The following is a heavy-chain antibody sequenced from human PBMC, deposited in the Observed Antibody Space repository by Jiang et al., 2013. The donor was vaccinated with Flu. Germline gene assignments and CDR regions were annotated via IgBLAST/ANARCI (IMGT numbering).Heavy chain of an antibody. Sequence: SGAEVKKPGASVKLSCKASGYTLRSHDINWVRQATGQGLEWMGWMNPDTGNSGSAQKFQGRLSMTSDTSTSTSYMELSSLRSEDTAVYFCVRAQRGYERYYVYYFDLWGQGTLVAVSS. D-gene: IGHD3-3*01. CDR3: VRAQRGYERYYVYYFDL. CDR1: GYTLRSHD. CDR2: MNPDTGNS. J-gene: IGHJ4*02. V-gene: IGHV1-8*01.